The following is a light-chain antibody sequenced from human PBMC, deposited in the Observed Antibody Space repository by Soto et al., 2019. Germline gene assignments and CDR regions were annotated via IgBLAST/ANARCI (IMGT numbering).Light chain of an antibody. CDR1: QSVSSSY. J-gene: IGKJ1*01. CDR3: QQYGSSPLT. V-gene: IGKV3-20*01. CDR2: GAS. Sequence: EIVLTQSPGTLSLSPGERATLSCTASQSVSSSYLARYQQKPGQAPRLLIYGASSRATGIPDRFSGSGSGTDFTLTISRLEPEDFAVYYCQQYGSSPLTFGQGTKVEIK.